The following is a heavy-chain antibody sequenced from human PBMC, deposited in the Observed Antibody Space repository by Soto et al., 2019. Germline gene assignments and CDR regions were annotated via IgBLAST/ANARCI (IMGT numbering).Heavy chain of an antibody. CDR3: ARPVLGYSSSWPY. CDR1: GLTFSDHY. CDR2: TRNKANSYTT. V-gene: IGHV3-72*01. D-gene: IGHD6-13*01. Sequence: GGSMRLSCAASGLTFSDHYMDWVRKATGKGLEWVGRTRNKANSYTTEYAASVKGRFTISRDDSKNSLYVQMNSLKTEDTAVYYCARPVLGYSSSWPYWGQGTLVTVSS. J-gene: IGHJ4*02.